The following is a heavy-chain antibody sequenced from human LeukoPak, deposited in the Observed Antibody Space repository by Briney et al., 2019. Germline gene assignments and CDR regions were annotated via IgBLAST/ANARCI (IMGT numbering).Heavy chain of an antibody. D-gene: IGHD3-3*01. Sequence: ASVTVSCKTSGYSFTGYYIHWLRQAPGQGLEWMGWINPDNGDTRYSQKFQGRLTLTSDTSITTAYLELGSLRFDDTAIFYCATVASVRRFYFDFWGQGTLVTVSS. CDR2: INPDNGDT. V-gene: IGHV1-2*02. CDR1: GYSFTGYY. CDR3: ATVASVRRFYFDF. J-gene: IGHJ4*02.